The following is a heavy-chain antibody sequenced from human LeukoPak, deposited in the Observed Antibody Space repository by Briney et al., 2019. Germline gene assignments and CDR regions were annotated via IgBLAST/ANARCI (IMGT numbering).Heavy chain of an antibody. CDR3: ARVSCSGGSCYSMDY. CDR2: IKQDGSEK. V-gene: IGHV3-7*02. CDR1: GFTFSSYW. J-gene: IGHJ4*02. Sequence: GGSLRLSCAASGFTFSSYWMSWVRQAPGKGLEWVANIKQDGSEKFYVDSVKGRFTISRDNAKSSLYLQMNSLRAEDTAVYYCARVSCSGGSCYSMDYWGQGTLVTVSS. D-gene: IGHD2-15*01.